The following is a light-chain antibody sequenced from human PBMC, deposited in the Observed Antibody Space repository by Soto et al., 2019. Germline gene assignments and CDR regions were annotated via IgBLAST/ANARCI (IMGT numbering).Light chain of an antibody. J-gene: IGLJ1*01. CDR2: DVS. Sequence: QSALTQPCAVSGSPGHSVTISCTRTSSDVGSYKFVSWYQQHRGKAPKLMIYDVSKRPSGVPGRFSGSKSGNTASLAISGSQAEDEADYYCSSYAGSYSYVFASGTKVTVL. V-gene: IGLV2-11*01. CDR1: SSDVGSYKF. CDR3: SSYAGSYSYV.